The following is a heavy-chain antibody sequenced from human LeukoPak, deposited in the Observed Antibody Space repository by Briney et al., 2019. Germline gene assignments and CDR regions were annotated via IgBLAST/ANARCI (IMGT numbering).Heavy chain of an antibody. D-gene: IGHD1-26*01. CDR1: GFTFSSYW. CDR3: ARDKIVGPTTLDY. V-gene: IGHV3-7*01. J-gene: IGHJ4*02. CDR2: IKQDGYEK. Sequence: GGSVRLSCAASGFTFSSYWMSWVRQTPEKGLEWVANIKQDGYEKYYVDSVKGRFTISRDNAKNSLYLQMSSLRADDTAVYYCARDKIVGPTTLDYWGQGTLVTVSS.